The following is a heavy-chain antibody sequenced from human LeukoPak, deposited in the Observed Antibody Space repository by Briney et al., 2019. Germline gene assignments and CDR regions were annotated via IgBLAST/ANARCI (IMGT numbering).Heavy chain of an antibody. Sequence: GGSLRLSCTASGFTLSDYYMSWIRQAPGKGLAWVSYISSSCSMYYSDSVKGRFTISRDNAKNSLYLQMNSLRAEDTAVYYCARERERGSLGWLLEYWGQGTLVTVSS. CDR1: GFTLSDYY. CDR3: ARERERGSLGWLLEY. V-gene: IGHV3-11*01. D-gene: IGHD3-3*01. CDR2: ISSSCSM. J-gene: IGHJ4*02.